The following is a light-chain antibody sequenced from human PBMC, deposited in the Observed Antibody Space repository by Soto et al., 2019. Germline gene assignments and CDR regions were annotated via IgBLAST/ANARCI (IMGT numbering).Light chain of an antibody. Sequence: QSVLTQPPSVSAAPGQKVTISCSGSTSNIGNKYVSWYHQLPGTAPKLLIYDNDKRPSGIPDRFSGSKSGTSATLGITGLQTGDEADYYCGTWDDSLSAVVLGGGTKLTVL. CDR3: GTWDDSLSAVV. J-gene: IGLJ2*01. CDR1: TSNIGNKY. CDR2: DND. V-gene: IGLV1-51*01.